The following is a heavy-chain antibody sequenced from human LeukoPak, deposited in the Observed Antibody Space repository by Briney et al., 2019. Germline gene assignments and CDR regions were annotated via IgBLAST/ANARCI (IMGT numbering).Heavy chain of an antibody. CDR1: GYTFTGYY. CDR2: INPNSGGT. D-gene: IGHD5-18*01. CDR3: ARDLWRRLWVLLDY. J-gene: IGHJ4*02. V-gene: IGHV1-2*02. Sequence: ASVKVSCKASGYTFTGYYMHWVRQAPGQGLEWMGWINPNSGGTNYAQKFQGRVTMTRDTSISTAYMELSRLRSDGTAVYYCARDLWRRLWVLLDYWGQGTLVTVSS.